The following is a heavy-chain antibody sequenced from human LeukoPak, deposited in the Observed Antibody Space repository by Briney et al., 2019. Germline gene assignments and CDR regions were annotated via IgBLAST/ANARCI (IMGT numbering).Heavy chain of an antibody. CDR2: IYYTGRT. CDR3: ARVGAGDFWSGYYQSYFDY. Sequence: PSETLSLTCSVSGGSISIYYWSWIRQPPGKGLGWIGYIYYTGRTSYNPSLKSRVTISIDTSKNQFSLKLSSVTAADTAVYYCARVGAGDFWSGYYQSYFDYWGQGTLVTVSS. D-gene: IGHD3-3*01. V-gene: IGHV4-59*01. CDR1: GGSISIYY. J-gene: IGHJ4*02.